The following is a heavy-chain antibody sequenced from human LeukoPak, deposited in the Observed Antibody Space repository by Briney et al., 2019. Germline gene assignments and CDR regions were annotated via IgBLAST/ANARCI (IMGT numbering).Heavy chain of an antibody. V-gene: IGHV3-30*02. Sequence: PGGSLRLSCAASGFTFNSFGMHWVRQAPGKGLEWVAFIRYDGSNKYYADSVKGRFTISRDNSKNTLYLQMNSLRAEDTAVYYCAKAPAAAGSFDYWGQGTLVTVSS. CDR3: AKAPAAAGSFDY. D-gene: IGHD6-13*01. CDR1: GFTFNSFG. J-gene: IGHJ4*02. CDR2: IRYDGSNK.